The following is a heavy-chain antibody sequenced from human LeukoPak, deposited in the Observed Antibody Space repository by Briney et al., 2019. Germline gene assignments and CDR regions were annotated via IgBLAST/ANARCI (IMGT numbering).Heavy chain of an antibody. Sequence: SETLSLTCAVYGGSFSGYYWSWIRQPPGKGLEWIGEINHSGSTNYNPSLKSRVTISVDTSKSQFSLKLSSVTAADTAVYYCARRSGQYSSGWARDYYFDYWGQGTLVTVSS. CDR1: GGSFSGYY. V-gene: IGHV4-34*01. CDR2: INHSGST. J-gene: IGHJ4*02. D-gene: IGHD6-19*01. CDR3: ARRSGQYSSGWARDYYFDY.